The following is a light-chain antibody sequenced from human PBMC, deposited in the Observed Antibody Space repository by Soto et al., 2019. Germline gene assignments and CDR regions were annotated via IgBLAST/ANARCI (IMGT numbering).Light chain of an antibody. J-gene: IGKJ1*01. CDR3: KQYNSWWT. V-gene: IGKV1-5*03. Sequence: DIQMTQSPSTLSASVGDRVTITCRASQSIRSWLAWYQKKPGKAPKLLIYKASSLESGVPSRFSGSGSGTEFTLTISSLQPDDFATYYCKQYNSWWTFGQGTKVEIK. CDR1: QSIRSW. CDR2: KAS.